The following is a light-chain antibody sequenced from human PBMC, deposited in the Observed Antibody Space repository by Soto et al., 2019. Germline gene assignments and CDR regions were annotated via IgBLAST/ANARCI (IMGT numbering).Light chain of an antibody. CDR1: GSNIGNNF. Sequence: QSVLTQPPSVSAAPGQRVTISCFGSGSNIGNNFVSWYQQFPGTSPKLLIYDNNKRPSGIPGRFSGSKSGTSATLDITGLRTGDEADYYCVTWDNSLDAYVFGAGTKLTVL. CDR3: VTWDNSLDAYV. V-gene: IGLV1-51*01. J-gene: IGLJ1*01. CDR2: DNN.